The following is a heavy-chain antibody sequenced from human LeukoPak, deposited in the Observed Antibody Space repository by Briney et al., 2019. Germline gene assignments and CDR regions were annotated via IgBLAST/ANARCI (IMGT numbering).Heavy chain of an antibody. V-gene: IGHV3-30*02. J-gene: IGHJ4*02. CDR1: GFTFSSYG. Sequence: PGGSLRLSCAASGFTFSSYGMHWVRQAPGKGLEWVAVIWYDGSNKYYADSVKGRFTISRDNSKNTLYLQMNSLRAEDTALYYCAKDITQWELQYYFDYWGQGTLVTVSS. CDR3: AKDITQWELQYYFDY. D-gene: IGHD1-26*01. CDR2: IWYDGSNK.